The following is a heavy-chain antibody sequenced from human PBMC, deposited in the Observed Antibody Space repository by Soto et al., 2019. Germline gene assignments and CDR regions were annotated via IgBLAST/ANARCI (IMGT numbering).Heavy chain of an antibody. CDR2: INHSGST. Sequence: QVQLQQWGAGLLKPSETLSLTCAVYGGSFSGYYWSWIRQPPGKGLEWIGEINHSGSTNYNPSLKSRVTISVGTSKNQFSLKLSSVTAADTAVYYCARLGYTAGSADAFDIWGQGTMVTVSS. V-gene: IGHV4-34*01. D-gene: IGHD6-13*01. CDR3: ARLGYTAGSADAFDI. CDR1: GGSFSGYY. J-gene: IGHJ3*02.